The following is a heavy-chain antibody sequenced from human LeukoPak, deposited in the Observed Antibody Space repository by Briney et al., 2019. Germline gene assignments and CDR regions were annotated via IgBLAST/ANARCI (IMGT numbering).Heavy chain of an antibody. D-gene: IGHD3-10*01. Sequence: PSETLSLTCTVSAGSISSYYWSWIRQPPGKGLEWIGYIYYSGSTNYNPSLKSRVTISVDTSKNQFSLKLSSVTAADTAVYYCARSFLYGPFDYWGQGTLVTVSS. CDR2: IYYSGST. CDR1: AGSISSYY. CDR3: ARSFLYGPFDY. V-gene: IGHV4-59*01. J-gene: IGHJ4*02.